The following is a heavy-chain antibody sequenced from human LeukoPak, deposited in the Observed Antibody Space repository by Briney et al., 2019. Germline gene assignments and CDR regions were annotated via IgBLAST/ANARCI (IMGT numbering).Heavy chain of an antibody. CDR3: AREGLRGSGLDY. Sequence: SETLSLTCTVSGGSISSGGYYWSWIRQHPGKGLEWIGYIYYSGSTYYNPSLKSRVTISVDTSKNQFSLKLSSVTAADTAVYYCAREGLRGSGLDYWGQGTLVTVSS. CDR2: IYYSGST. CDR1: GGSISSGGYY. J-gene: IGHJ4*02. V-gene: IGHV4-31*03. D-gene: IGHD3-10*01.